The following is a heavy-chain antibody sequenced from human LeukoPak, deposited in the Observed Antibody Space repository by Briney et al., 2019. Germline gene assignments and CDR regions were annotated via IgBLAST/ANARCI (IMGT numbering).Heavy chain of an antibody. CDR1: GYSISSGYY. Sequence: PSETLSLTCTVSGYSISSGYYWGWIRQPPGKGLEWIGSIYHSGSTYYNPSLKSRVTISVDTSKNQFSLKLSSVTAADTAVYYCARGPYSYDSSGAFDIWGQGTMVTVSS. J-gene: IGHJ3*02. V-gene: IGHV4-38-2*02. CDR3: ARGPYSYDSSGAFDI. D-gene: IGHD3-22*01. CDR2: IYHSGST.